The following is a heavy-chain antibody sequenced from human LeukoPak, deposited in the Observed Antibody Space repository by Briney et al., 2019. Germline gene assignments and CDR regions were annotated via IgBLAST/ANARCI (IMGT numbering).Heavy chain of an antibody. CDR3: ARDGASTVDFDY. CDR2: INHDGSST. D-gene: IGHD4-23*01. CDR1: GFTFSNYW. J-gene: IGHJ4*02. Sequence: GGSLRLSCAASGFTFSNYWMHWVRQAPGKGLVWVSRINHDGSSTPYADSVKGRFTISRDNVKNTLYLQMNSLRVEDTAVYYCARDGASTVDFDYWGQGTLVSVPS. V-gene: IGHV3-74*01.